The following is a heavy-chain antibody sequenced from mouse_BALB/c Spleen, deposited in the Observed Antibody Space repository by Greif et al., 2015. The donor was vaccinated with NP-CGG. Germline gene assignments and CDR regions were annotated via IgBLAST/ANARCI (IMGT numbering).Heavy chain of an antibody. CDR3: ARWDWCFDD. J-gene: IGHJ1*01. V-gene: IGHV14-3*02. CDR1: GFNIKDTY. Sequence: EVKLMESGAELVKPGASVKLSCTASGFNIKDTYMHWVKQRPEQGLEWIGRIDPANGNTKYDPKFQGKATITADTSSNTAYLQLSSLTSEDTAGYYCARWDWCFDDWGAGTTVTVSS. CDR2: IDPANGNT.